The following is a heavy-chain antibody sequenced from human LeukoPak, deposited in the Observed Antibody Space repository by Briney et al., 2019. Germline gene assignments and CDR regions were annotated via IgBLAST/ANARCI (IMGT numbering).Heavy chain of an antibody. V-gene: IGHV4-59*01. J-gene: IGHJ3*02. CDR1: GGSISSYC. D-gene: IGHD2-2*01. CDR2: IYYSGST. CDR3: AREVAGYCSSTSCYGNAFDI. Sequence: SETLSLTCTVSGGSISSYCWSWIRQPPGKGLEWIGYIYYSGSTNYNPSLKSRVTISVDTSKNQFSLKLSSVTAADTAVYYCAREVAGYCSSTSCYGNAFDIWGQGTMVTVSS.